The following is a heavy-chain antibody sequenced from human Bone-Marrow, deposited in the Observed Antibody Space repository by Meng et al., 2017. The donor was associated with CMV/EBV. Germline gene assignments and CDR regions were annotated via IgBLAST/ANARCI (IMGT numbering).Heavy chain of an antibody. CDR2: INSDGSST. J-gene: IGHJ4*02. D-gene: IGHD1-26*01. V-gene: IGHV3-74*01. CDR1: GFTFSSYW. Sequence: GESLKIACAASGFTFSSYWMHWVRQAPGKGLVWVSRINSDGSSTSYADSVKGRFTISRDNAKNKLYLQMNSLRAEDTAVYYCARDSPEVGAIGYWGQGTLVTFSS. CDR3: ARDSPEVGAIGY.